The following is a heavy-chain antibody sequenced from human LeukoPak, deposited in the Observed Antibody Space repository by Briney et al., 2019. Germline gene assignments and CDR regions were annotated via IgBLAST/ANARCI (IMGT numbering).Heavy chain of an antibody. D-gene: IGHD3-10*01. J-gene: IGHJ3*02. V-gene: IGHV1-24*01. Sequence: ASVKVSCKVSGYTLTELSMHWVLQAPGKGLEWMGGFDPEDGETIYAQKFQGRVTMTEDTSTDTAYMELSSLRSEDTAVYYCARGMVRGDSPSVVAFDIWGQGTMVTVSS. CDR2: FDPEDGET. CDR1: GYTLTELS. CDR3: ARGMVRGDSPSVVAFDI.